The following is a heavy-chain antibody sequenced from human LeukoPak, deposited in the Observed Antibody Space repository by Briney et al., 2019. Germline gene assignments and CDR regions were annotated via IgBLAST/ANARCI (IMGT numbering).Heavy chain of an antibody. J-gene: IGHJ4*02. CDR1: GGAFSSYA. CDR3: ARVDGTWTEPGY. D-gene: IGHD1-1*01. V-gene: IGHV1-69*13. Sequence: GASVKVSCKASGGAFSSYAISWVRQAPGQGLEWMGGIIPIFGTANYAQKFQGRVTITADESTSTAYMELSSLRSEDTAVYYCARVDGTWTEPGYWGQGTLVTVSS. CDR2: IIPIFGTA.